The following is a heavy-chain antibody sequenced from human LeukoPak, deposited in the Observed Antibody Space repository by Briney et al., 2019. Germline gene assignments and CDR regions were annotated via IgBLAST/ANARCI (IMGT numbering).Heavy chain of an antibody. V-gene: IGHV1-8*01. CDR3: ARGSRRSSSWLHYYYYMDV. D-gene: IGHD6-13*01. CDR1: GYTFTSYD. J-gene: IGHJ6*03. Sequence: ASVKVSCKASGYTFTSYDINWVRQATRQGLEWMGWMNTNSGNTGYAQKFQGRVTMTRNTSISTAYMELSSLRSEDAAVYYCARGSRRSSSWLHYYYYMDVWGKGTTVTISS. CDR2: MNTNSGNT.